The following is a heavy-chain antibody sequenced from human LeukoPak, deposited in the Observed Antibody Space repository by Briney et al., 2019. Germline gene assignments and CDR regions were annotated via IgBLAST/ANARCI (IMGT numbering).Heavy chain of an antibody. CDR1: GGSISSYY. J-gene: IGHJ5*02. D-gene: IGHD5-24*01. CDR2: IYYSGST. Sequence: KPSETLSLTCTVSGGSISSYYWSWIRQPSGKGLEWIGYIYYSGSTNYNPSLKSRVTISVDTSKNQFSLKLSSVTAADTAVYYCARNGLDGYGPNWFDPWGRGTLVTVSS. V-gene: IGHV4-59*01. CDR3: ARNGLDGYGPNWFDP.